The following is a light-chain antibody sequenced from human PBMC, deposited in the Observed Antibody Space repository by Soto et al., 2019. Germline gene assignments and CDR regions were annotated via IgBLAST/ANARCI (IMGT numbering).Light chain of an antibody. V-gene: IGKV3-20*01. CDR3: HQYVSSPPAWA. CDR1: QSVSSSY. Sequence: EIVLTQSPGTLSLSPGGRATLSCRTSQSVSSSYLAWSQQKPGQAPRLLISATSSRATGVPDRFSGSGSGTDFTLTISRLEPEDSAVYYCHQYVSSPPAWAFGQGTKVEIK. CDR2: ATS. J-gene: IGKJ1*01.